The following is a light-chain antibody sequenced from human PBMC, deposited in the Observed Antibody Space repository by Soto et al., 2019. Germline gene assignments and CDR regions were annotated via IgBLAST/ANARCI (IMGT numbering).Light chain of an antibody. CDR2: DIR. CDR1: SSDVGGYKY. Sequence: QSALTQPASVSGSPGQSITIPCTGTSSDVGGYKYVSWYQQHPGKAPKLMIYDIRNRPSGVSNRFSGSKSGNTASLTISGLQAEDEADYYCSSYTSSSTRVFGTGTKLTVL. CDR3: SSYTSSSTRV. V-gene: IGLV2-14*03. J-gene: IGLJ1*01.